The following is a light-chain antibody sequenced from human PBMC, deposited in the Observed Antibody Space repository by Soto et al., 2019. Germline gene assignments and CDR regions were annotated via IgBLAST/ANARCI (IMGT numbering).Light chain of an antibody. V-gene: IGLV2-14*01. CDR3: SSYTSSSTLEV. CDR2: DVS. CDR1: SSDVGGYNY. J-gene: IGLJ1*01. Sequence: QSALTQPASVSVSPGQSITISCTGTSSDVGGYNYVSWYQQHPGKAPKLMIYDVSNRPSGVSNRFSGSKSGNTASLTISGLQAEDEADYYCSSYTSSSTLEVFGTGTKLTVL.